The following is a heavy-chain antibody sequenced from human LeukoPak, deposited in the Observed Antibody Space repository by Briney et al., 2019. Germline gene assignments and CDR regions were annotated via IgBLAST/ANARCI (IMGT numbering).Heavy chain of an antibody. D-gene: IGHD4-23*01. Sequence: ASVKVSCKASGYTFTGYYMHWVRQAPGQGLEWMGWINPNSGGTNYAQKFQGRVTMTRDTSISTAYMELSSLRSEDTAVYYCATLDYGGNSPYYYYMDVWGKGTTVTISS. J-gene: IGHJ6*03. V-gene: IGHV1-2*02. CDR2: INPNSGGT. CDR1: GYTFTGYY. CDR3: ATLDYGGNSPYYYYMDV.